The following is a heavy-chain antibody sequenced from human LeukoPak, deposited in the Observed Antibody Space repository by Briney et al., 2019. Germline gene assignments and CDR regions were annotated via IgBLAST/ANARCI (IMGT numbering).Heavy chain of an antibody. D-gene: IGHD6-13*01. CDR2: INHSGST. V-gene: IGHV4-34*01. CDR1: GGSSSGYY. Sequence: PSETLSLTCAVYGGSSSGYYWSWIRQPPPKGLEWIGGINHSGSTNYNPSLKSRVTISVDTSKNQFSLKLSSVTAADTAVYYCARGLLTGYSSSWYVGSYNWFDPWGQGTLVTVSS. CDR3: ARGLLTGYSSSWYVGSYNWFDP. J-gene: IGHJ5*02.